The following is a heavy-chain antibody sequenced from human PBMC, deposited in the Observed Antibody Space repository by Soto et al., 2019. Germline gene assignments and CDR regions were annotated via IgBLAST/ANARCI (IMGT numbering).Heavy chain of an antibody. V-gene: IGHV1-8*01. CDR1: GYPFTSYD. D-gene: IGHD2-8*01. CDR2: MKPNSGNT. Sequence: QVQLVQSGAEVNKPGASVKISCKASGYPFTSYDTNWVRQAAGPGLEWMWWMKPNSGNTGYAHKFQGRVNMTRDTSKKTAYRELSGLRSENTALYCCARYGYCPNGVGYCGYFDYWDQGTLVTVSS. CDR3: ARYGYCPNGVGYCGYFDY. J-gene: IGHJ4*02.